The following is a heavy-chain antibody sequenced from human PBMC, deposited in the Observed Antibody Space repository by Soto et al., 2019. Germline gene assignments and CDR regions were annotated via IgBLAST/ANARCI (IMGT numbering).Heavy chain of an antibody. CDR3: AKDIGFRYSYGNMDV. V-gene: IGHV3-9*01. D-gene: IGHD5-18*01. CDR2: ISWNSGSI. CDR1: GFTFDDYA. Sequence: GGSLRLSCADSGFTFDDYAMHWVRQAPRKGLEWVSGISWNSGSIGYADSVKGRFTISRDNAKNSLYLQMNSLRAEDTALYYCAKDIGFRYSYGNMDVWGQGTTVTVSS. J-gene: IGHJ6*02.